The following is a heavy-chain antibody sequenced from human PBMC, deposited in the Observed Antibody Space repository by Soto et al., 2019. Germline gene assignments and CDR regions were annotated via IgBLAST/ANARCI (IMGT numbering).Heavy chain of an antibody. J-gene: IGHJ6*02. CDR1: GDSVSNGDYS. CDR2: IYYIGGP. CDR3: ARDPYQDYRASYYYYALDA. V-gene: IGHV4-30-4*01. D-gene: IGHD4-17*01. Sequence: SETLSLTCSVSGDSVSNGDYSWSWIRQPPGKGLEWIGYIYYIGGPYYNPSLQSRVTISMDTSKNQVSLNLTSVTAADTAVYFCARDPYQDYRASYYYYALDAWGPGLTGTSP.